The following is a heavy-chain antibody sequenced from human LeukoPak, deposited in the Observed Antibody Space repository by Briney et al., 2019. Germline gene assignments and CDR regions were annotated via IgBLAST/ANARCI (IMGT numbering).Heavy chain of an antibody. J-gene: IGHJ5*02. CDR2: ISSSSSTI. Sequence: GGSLRLSCAASGFTFSSYSMNWVRQAPGKGLEWVSYISSSSSTIYYADSVKGRFTISRDNAKNSLYLQMNSLRAEDTAVYYCARDHPHGPIFRFDPWGQGTLVTVSS. D-gene: IGHD3-3*01. CDR1: GFTFSSYS. CDR3: ARDHPHGPIFRFDP. V-gene: IGHV3-48*01.